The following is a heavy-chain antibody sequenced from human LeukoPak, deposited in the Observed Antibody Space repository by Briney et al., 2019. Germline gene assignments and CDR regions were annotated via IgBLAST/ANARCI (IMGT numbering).Heavy chain of an antibody. CDR1: GFTFSSYA. CDR3: AKGVFTVVPAAGDFDY. J-gene: IGHJ4*02. Sequence: PGGSLRLSCAASGFTFSSYAMSWVRQAPGKGLEWVSTISGNGGRTYYADSVKGRFTISRDNSKNTLYLQMNSLRAEDTAVYYCAKGVFTVVPAAGDFDYWGQGTLVTVSS. D-gene: IGHD2-2*01. CDR2: ISGNGGRT. V-gene: IGHV3-23*01.